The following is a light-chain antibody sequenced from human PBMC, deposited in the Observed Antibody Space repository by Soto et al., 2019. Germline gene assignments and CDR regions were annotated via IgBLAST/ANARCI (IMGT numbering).Light chain of an antibody. V-gene: IGKV3-20*01. CDR3: QNYVERSPIT. CDR1: QTVTGNY. J-gene: IGKJ5*01. CDR2: SAS. Sequence: EIVLTQSPGTLSLSPGDRATLSCRASQTVTGNYLAWYHQKPGQAPRLLIHSASSRATGIPDRFSASGSGTDFTLTISRLEPEDFALYYCQNYVERSPITFGQGTRLEIK.